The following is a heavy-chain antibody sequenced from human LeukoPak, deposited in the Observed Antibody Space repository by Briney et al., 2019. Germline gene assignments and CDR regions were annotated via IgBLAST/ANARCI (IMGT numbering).Heavy chain of an antibody. CDR1: GFTFSSYA. J-gene: IGHJ4*02. Sequence: GGSLRLSCAASGFTFSSYAMSCVRQAPGKGLEWVSAISVSGGSTYYADSVKGRFTISRDNSKNTLYLQMNSLTAEDTAVYYCAKKVTGSYNNPLDYWGQGTLVTVSS. D-gene: IGHD3-10*01. CDR3: AKKVTGSYNNPLDY. V-gene: IGHV3-23*01. CDR2: ISVSGGST.